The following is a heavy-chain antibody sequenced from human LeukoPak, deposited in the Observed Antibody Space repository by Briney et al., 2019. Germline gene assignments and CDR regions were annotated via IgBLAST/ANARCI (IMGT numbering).Heavy chain of an antibody. J-gene: IGHJ1*01. CDR3: ASLPAIAVAGTSSVEYFQH. CDR1: GGSISSYY. Sequence: PSETLSLTCTVSGGSISSYYWSWIRQPPGKGLEWIGYIYYSGSTNYNPSLKSRVTISVDTSKNQFSLKLSSVTAADTVVYYCASLPAIAVAGTSSVEYFQHWGQGTLVTVSS. V-gene: IGHV4-59*01. CDR2: IYYSGST. D-gene: IGHD6-19*01.